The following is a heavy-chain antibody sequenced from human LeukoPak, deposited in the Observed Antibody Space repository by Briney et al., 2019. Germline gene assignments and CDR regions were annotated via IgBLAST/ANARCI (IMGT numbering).Heavy chain of an antibody. CDR3: AKDRIHFYYGSGSFDY. V-gene: IGHV3-30*02. D-gene: IGHD3-10*01. CDR1: GFTFSSYG. CDR2: IRYDGSNK. J-gene: IGHJ4*02. Sequence: GGSLRLSCAASGFTFSSYGMHWVRQAPGKGLEWVAFIRYDGSNKYYADSVKGRFTISRDNSKNTLYLQMNSLRAEDAAVYYCAKDRIHFYYGSGSFDYWGQGTLVTVSS.